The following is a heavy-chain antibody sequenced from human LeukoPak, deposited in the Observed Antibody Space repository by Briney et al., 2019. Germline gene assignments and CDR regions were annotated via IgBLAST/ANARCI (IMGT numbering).Heavy chain of an antibody. CDR2: INPNRGDT. J-gene: IGHJ3*02. CDR3: TRAAKNDAYDI. Sequence: ASVKVSCKASGYTFTGHYIRWVRQAPGQGLEWVGWINPNRGDTHSAQKFQGRVTMTRDTSISTASMDLSRLRSHDTVVYCYTRAAKNDAYDIWGGGTMVTVSS. V-gene: IGHV1-2*02. CDR1: GYTFTGHY.